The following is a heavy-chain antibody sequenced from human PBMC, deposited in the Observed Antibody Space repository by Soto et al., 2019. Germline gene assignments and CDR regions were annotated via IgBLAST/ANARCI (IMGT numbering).Heavy chain of an antibody. J-gene: IGHJ4*02. CDR3: AKEGEHSSGWANFDY. CDR1: GFTFSSYA. Sequence: EVQLLESGGGLVQPGGSLRLSCAASGFTFSSYAMSWVRQAPGKGLEWVSAISGSGVSTYYADSVKGRFIISRDNSKNTLYPQMNSLRAEDTAVYYCAKEGEHSSGWANFDYWGQGTLVTVSS. CDR2: ISGSGVST. V-gene: IGHV3-23*01. D-gene: IGHD6-19*01.